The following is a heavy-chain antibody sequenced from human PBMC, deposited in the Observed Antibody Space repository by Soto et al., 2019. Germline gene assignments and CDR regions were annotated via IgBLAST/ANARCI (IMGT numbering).Heavy chain of an antibody. CDR3: SRAGTTIFGMNTHFYD. CDR2: TYYRSKWYN. D-gene: IGHD3-10*02. J-gene: IGHJ4*02. CDR1: GDSVSSNSVA. V-gene: IGHV6-1*01. Sequence: SQTLSLTCVISGDSVSSNSVAWNWIRQSPSRGLEWLGRTYYRSKWYNTYAESVKSRININPDTSKNQFSLQLNSVTHEDTAAYYCSRAGTTIFGMNTHFYDSGQQTLVAVCS.